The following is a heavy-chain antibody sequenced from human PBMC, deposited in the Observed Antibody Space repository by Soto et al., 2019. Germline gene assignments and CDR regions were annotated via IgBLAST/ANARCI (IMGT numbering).Heavy chain of an antibody. V-gene: IGHV1-69*12. J-gene: IGHJ6*02. D-gene: IGHD3-16*01. Sequence: QVQLLQSGAEVKKPGSSVKVSCKASGGTFSSYALSWVRQAPGQGLEWMGGIIPIFGTTNYAQKFQGRVTMTADGSTSTADMELSSLTSDDTAVYYCARIYGGGSYFYYGMDVWGQGTTVTVSS. CDR1: GGTFSSYA. CDR2: IIPIFGTT. CDR3: ARIYGGGSYFYYGMDV.